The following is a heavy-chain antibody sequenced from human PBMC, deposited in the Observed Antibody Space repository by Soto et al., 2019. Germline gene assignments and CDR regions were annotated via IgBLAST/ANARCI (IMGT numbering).Heavy chain of an antibody. V-gene: IGHV4-59*01. CDR2: VYYTGST. J-gene: IGHJ4*02. CDR3: ARSVAVPGAHIDY. D-gene: IGHD6-19*01. Sequence: QVQLQKSGPGLVKPSETLSLTCSVSGGSISGSYWSWIRQSPGKGLEWLGYVYYTGSTNYSPSLRSRVSISVGTSKNEFSLRLSSVTAADTAVYFCARSVAVPGAHIDYWGQGTQVTVSS. CDR1: GGSISGSY.